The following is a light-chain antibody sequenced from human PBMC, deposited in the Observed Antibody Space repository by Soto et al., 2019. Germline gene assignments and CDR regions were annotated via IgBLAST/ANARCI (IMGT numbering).Light chain of an antibody. CDR1: QSVSSY. J-gene: IGKJ2*01. CDR2: GAS. CDR3: QQYSHWPPYT. Sequence: EIVMTQSPATLSVSPGERATLSCRASQSVSSYLAWYQQKPGHAPRLLIFGASTRATGIPARFSGTGSGTEFTLTIRSLQSEDLAVYYCQQYSHWPPYTFGQGTKLEIK. V-gene: IGKV3-15*01.